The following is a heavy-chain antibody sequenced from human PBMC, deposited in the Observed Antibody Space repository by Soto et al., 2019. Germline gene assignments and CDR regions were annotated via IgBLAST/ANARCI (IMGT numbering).Heavy chain of an antibody. D-gene: IGHD5-18*01. J-gene: IGHJ4*02. V-gene: IGHV1-69*13. CDR3: ERESGWGCTSKSCKSGYSYGYYFDY. CDR2: INPIFGTA. CDR1: GGTFSSYA. Sequence: SVKVSFKASGGTFSSYAISWVRQAPGQGLEWMGGINPIFGTANYAQKFQGRVTITADESTSTAYMELSSLRSEDTAVYYCERESGWGCTSKSCKSGYSYGYYFDYWGQGTLVTVSS.